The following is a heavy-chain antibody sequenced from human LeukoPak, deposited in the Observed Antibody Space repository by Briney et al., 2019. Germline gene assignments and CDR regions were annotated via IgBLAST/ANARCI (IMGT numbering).Heavy chain of an antibody. D-gene: IGHD3-9*01. CDR3: ATATVHDIRSRLDYYGMDV. V-gene: IGHV3-21*01. CDR2: ISSSSSYI. CDR1: GFTFSSYS. Sequence: GGSLRLSCAASGFTFSSYSMNWVRQAPGKGLEWVSSISSSSSYIYYADSVKGRFTISRDNAKNSLYLQMNSLRAEDTAVYYCATATVHDIRSRLDYYGMDVWGQGTTVTVSS. J-gene: IGHJ6*02.